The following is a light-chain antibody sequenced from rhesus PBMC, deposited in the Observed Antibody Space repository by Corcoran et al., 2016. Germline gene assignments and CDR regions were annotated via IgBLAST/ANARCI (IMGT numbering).Light chain of an antibody. V-gene: IGKV3-24*04. CDR2: GAS. J-gene: IGKJ2*01. CDR1: QSVSSY. Sequence: EIVMTQSPATLALSPGERATLSCRASQSVSSYLAWYQQKPGQAPMLLIYGASSRSTGIPDRFSGSGSGTEFPLTISSLEPEDVGVYFCLQSSNWHSFGQGTKVEIK. CDR3: LQSSNWHS.